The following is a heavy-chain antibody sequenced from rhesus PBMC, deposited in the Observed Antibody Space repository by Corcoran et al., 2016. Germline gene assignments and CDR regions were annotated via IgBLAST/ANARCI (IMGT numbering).Heavy chain of an antibody. CDR1: GGSISSGYD. CDR3: ARRRIYFDY. CDR2: IYGSSGRT. J-gene: IGHJ4*01. D-gene: IGHD3-9*01. Sequence: QVQLQESGPGVVKPSETLSLTCAVSGGSISSGYDWSWIRQPPGKGLEWIGYIYGSSGRTNYNPSLKNRVTISKDASKNQFSLKLSSVTAADTAVYYCARRRIYFDYWGQGVLVTISS. V-gene: IGHV4-76*01.